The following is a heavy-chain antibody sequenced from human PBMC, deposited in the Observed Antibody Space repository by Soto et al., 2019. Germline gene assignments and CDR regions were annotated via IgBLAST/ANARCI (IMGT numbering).Heavy chain of an antibody. CDR2: IWYDGSNK. CDR3: ARAPRIAARPPSYGMDV. Sequence: GGSLRLSCAASGFTFSSYGMHWVRQAPGKGLEWVAVIWYDGSNKYYADSVKGRFTISRDNSKNTLYLQMNSLRAEDTAVYYCARAPRIAARPPSYGMDVWGQGTTVTVSS. V-gene: IGHV3-33*01. D-gene: IGHD6-6*01. CDR1: GFTFSSYG. J-gene: IGHJ6*02.